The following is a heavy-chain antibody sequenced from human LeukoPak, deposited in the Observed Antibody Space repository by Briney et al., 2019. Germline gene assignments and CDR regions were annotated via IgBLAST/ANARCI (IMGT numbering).Heavy chain of an antibody. CDR2: IYYSGST. CDR1: GGSICSGDYY. D-gene: IGHD4-17*01. V-gene: IGHV4-31*03. Sequence: SETLSLTCTVSGGSICSGDYYWSWIRQHPGKGLEWIGYIYYSGSTYYNPSLKSRVTISVDTSKNQFSLKLSSVTAADTAVYYCARDLFVGIFYGERAFDIWGQGTMVTVSS. J-gene: IGHJ3*02. CDR3: ARDLFVGIFYGERAFDI.